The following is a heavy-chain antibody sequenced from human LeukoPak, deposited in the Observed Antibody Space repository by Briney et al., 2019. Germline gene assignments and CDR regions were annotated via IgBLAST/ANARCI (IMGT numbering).Heavy chain of an antibody. V-gene: IGHV3-30*02. D-gene: IGHD2-15*01. CDR3: AKDKEDCGLGRCYSSIYDS. CDR1: GFKFNRYG. J-gene: IGHJ4*02. CDR2: IRYDGSNQ. Sequence: GGSLRLFCAASGFKFNRYGMHWVRQAPGKGPEWVAFIRYDGSNQYYGDSVKGRFTISRDNSKNILYLQMNSLRTEDTAVYFCAKDKEDCGLGRCYSSIYDSWGQGTLVTVPS.